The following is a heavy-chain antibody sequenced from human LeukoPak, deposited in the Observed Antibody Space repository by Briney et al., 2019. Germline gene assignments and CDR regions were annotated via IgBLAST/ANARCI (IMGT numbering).Heavy chain of an antibody. CDR1: GGSISSYY. Sequence: SETLSLTCTVSGGSISSYYWSWIRQPPGKGLEWIGYIYYSGTTNYNPSLKSRVTISVDTSKNQFSLKLSSVTATDTAIYYCVVLPGYWGQGTLVTVSS. CDR3: VVLPGY. CDR2: IYYSGTT. V-gene: IGHV4-59*08. D-gene: IGHD3-16*02. J-gene: IGHJ4*02.